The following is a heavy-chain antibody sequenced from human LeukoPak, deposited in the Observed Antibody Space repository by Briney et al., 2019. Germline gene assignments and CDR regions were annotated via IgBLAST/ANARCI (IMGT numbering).Heavy chain of an antibody. CDR3: ARGLGIAARENWFDP. CDR2: IIPIFGTA. CDR1: GGTFSSYA. Sequence: ASVKVSCKASGGTFSSYAISWVRQAPGQGLEWMGGIIPIFGTANYAQKFQGRVTITTDESTSTAYMELSSLRSEDTAVYYCARGLGIAARENWFDPWGQGNLVTVSS. D-gene: IGHD6-6*01. V-gene: IGHV1-69*05. J-gene: IGHJ5*02.